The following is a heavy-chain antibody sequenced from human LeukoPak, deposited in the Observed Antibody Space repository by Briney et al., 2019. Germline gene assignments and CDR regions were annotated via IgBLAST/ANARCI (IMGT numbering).Heavy chain of an antibody. V-gene: IGHV1-69*13. J-gene: IGHJ4*02. CDR1: GGTFSSYA. D-gene: IGHD6-6*01. CDR3: ARGPFRGAARPYYFDY. CDR2: IIPIFGTA. Sequence: GASVKVSCKASGGTFSSYAISWVRQAPGQGLEWMGGIIPIFGTANYAQKFQGRVTITADESTSTAYMELSSLRSEDTAVYYCARGPFRGAARPYYFDYWGQGTLVTVSS.